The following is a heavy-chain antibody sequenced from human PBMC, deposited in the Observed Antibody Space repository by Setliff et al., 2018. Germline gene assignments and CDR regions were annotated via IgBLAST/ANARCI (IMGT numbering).Heavy chain of an antibody. V-gene: IGHV3-48*04. D-gene: IGHD6-13*01. J-gene: IGHJ4*02. Sequence: RLSCAASGFTFSSYSMNWVRQAPGKGLEWVSYISSSSSTIYYADSVKGRFTISRDNAKNSLYLQMNSLRAEDTAVYYCARDPQQLVQGFDYWGQGTLVTVSS. CDR1: GFTFSSYS. CDR2: ISSSSSTI. CDR3: ARDPQQLVQGFDY.